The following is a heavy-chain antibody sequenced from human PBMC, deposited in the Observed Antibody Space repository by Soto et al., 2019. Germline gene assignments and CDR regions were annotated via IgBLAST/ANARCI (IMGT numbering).Heavy chain of an antibody. J-gene: IGHJ6*02. V-gene: IGHV5-51*01. CDR3: ARGGDFWSGYYPHYYYYGMDV. CDR1: GYSFTSYW. Sequence: GESLKISCKGSGYSFTSYWIGWVRQMPGKGLEWMGIIYPGDSDTRYSPSFQGQVTISADKSISTAYLQWSSLKASDTAMYYCARGGDFWSGYYPHYYYYGMDVWGQRTTVTVSS. CDR2: IYPGDSDT. D-gene: IGHD3-3*01.